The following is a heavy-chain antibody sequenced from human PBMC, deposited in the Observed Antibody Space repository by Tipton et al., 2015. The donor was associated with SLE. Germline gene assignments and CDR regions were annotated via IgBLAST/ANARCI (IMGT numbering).Heavy chain of an antibody. Sequence: TLSLTCAVSGYSISSGYYWGWFRQPPGKGLEWIGSIYHSGRPYYNPSLKSRVTLSVDTSKNQFSLKLSSVNAADTAVYYCARVGAGEAFDIWGQGTMVTVSS. D-gene: IGHD7-27*01. V-gene: IGHV4-38-2*01. J-gene: IGHJ3*02. CDR3: ARVGAGEAFDI. CDR1: GYSISSGYY. CDR2: IYHSGRP.